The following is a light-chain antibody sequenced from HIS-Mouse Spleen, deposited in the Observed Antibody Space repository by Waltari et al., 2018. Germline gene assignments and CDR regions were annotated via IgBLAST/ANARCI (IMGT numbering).Light chain of an antibody. J-gene: IGLJ3*02. CDR1: SRDVGSYNL. CDR2: EGS. CDR3: CSYAGSSTWV. V-gene: IGLV2-23*01. Sequence: QSALTQPASVSGSPGQSITISCTGTSRDVGSYNLVSWYQKHPGKAPKRMIYEGSKRPSGVSNRCSGSKSGNTASLTISGLQAEDEADYYCCSYAGSSTWVFGGGTKLTVL.